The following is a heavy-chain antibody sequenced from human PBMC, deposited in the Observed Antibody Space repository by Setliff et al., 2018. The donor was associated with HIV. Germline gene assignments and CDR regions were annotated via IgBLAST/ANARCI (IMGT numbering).Heavy chain of an antibody. V-gene: IGHV3-30*04. D-gene: IGHD2-2*01. CDR3: TTTLRSTTSGPH. CDR2: VSHDGSYK. Sequence: PGGSLRLSCAGPGFTFSSYPMHWVRQAPGKGLEWVALVSHDGSYKYYADSVQGRFTISRDNSKNTLSLQMNSLRAGDTAVYYCTTTLRSTTSGPHWGQGTLVTVSS. CDR1: GFTFSSYP. J-gene: IGHJ4*02.